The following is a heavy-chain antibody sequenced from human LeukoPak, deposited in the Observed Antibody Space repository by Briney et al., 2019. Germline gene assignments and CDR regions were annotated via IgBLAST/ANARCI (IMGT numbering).Heavy chain of an antibody. CDR2: IKQDGSEK. Sequence: GGSLRLSCAASGFTFSSYSMNWVRQAPGKGLEWVANIKQDGSEKYYVDSVKGRFTISRDNAKNSLYLQMNSLRAEDTAVYYCARIYYYYYMDVWGKGTTVTVSS. CDR3: ARIYYYYYMDV. CDR1: GFTFSSYS. V-gene: IGHV3-7*01. J-gene: IGHJ6*03.